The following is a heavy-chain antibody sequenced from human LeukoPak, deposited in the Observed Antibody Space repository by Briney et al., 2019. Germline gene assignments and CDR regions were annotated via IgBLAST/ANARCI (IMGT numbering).Heavy chain of an antibody. CDR1: GYTFTSYG. Sequence: GASVKVSCKASGYTFTSYGISWVRQAPEQGLEWMGWISAYNGNTNYAQKLQGRVTMTTDTSTSTAYMELRSLRSDDTAVYYCARGFYYDFWSGYYKYYFDYWGQGTLVTVSS. V-gene: IGHV1-18*01. CDR2: ISAYNGNT. CDR3: ARGFYYDFWSGYYKYYFDY. D-gene: IGHD3-3*01. J-gene: IGHJ4*02.